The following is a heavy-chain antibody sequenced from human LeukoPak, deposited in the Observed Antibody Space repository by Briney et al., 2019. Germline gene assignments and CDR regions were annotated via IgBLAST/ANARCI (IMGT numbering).Heavy chain of an antibody. CDR2: IYWDNNK. Sequence: SGPTLVKPTETLTLTCTFSGFSLSSSGVGVGWIRQPSGKALECLALIYWDNNKIYTPPLKSRLTITKDTSKNQVVLTMTNMDPVDTATYYCAHYGDYRFLYYFDRWGQGTLVTVSS. D-gene: IGHD4-17*01. CDR1: GFSLSSSGVG. J-gene: IGHJ4*02. CDR3: AHYGDYRFLYYFDR. V-gene: IGHV2-5*02.